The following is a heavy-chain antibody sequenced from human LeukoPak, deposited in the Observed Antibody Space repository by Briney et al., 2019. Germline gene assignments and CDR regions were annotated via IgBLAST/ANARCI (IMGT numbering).Heavy chain of an antibody. CDR2: ISYDGSNK. J-gene: IGHJ4*02. CDR3: AKDLGYYDSSGYYGEGFDY. Sequence: GGSLRLSCAASGFTFSSYGMHWVRQAPGKGLEWVAVISYDGSNKYYADSVKGRFTISRDNSKNTLYLQMNSLRAEGTAVYYCAKDLGYYDSSGYYGEGFDYWGQGTLVTVSS. V-gene: IGHV3-30*18. D-gene: IGHD3-22*01. CDR1: GFTFSSYG.